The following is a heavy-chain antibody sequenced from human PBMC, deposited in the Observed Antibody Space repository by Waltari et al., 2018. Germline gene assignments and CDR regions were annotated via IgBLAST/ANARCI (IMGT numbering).Heavy chain of an antibody. D-gene: IGHD5-18*01. CDR3: ARGPDRAKAGID. V-gene: IGHV4-34*01. CDR1: GGSFSGNY. CDR2: LNHSGAA. J-gene: IGHJ4*02. Sequence: QVQLQQWGAGLLKPSETLSLTCAVYGGSFSGNYWNWIRQPPGRGLAWLGELNHSGAAPYTPSLESRVTISIDASKNQFSLKLNSVTAADAAVYYCARGPDRAKAGIDWGQGTLVTVSS.